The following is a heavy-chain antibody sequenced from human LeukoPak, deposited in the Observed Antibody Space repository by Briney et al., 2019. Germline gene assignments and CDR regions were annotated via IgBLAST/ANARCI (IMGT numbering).Heavy chain of an antibody. Sequence: SETLSLTCTVSGGSISSYYWSWLRQPPGKGLECVGYIYYSGSTNYNPSLKSRVTISVDTSKNQFSLKLSSVTAADTAVYYCARMRALRDGYNLPQSAPRYYFDYWGQGTLVTVSS. CDR1: GGSISSYY. V-gene: IGHV4-59*01. J-gene: IGHJ4*02. CDR2: IYYSGST. CDR3: ARMRALRDGYNLPQSAPRYYFDY. D-gene: IGHD5-24*01.